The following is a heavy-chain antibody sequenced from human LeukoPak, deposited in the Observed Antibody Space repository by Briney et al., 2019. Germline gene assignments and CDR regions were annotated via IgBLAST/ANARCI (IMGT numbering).Heavy chain of an antibody. D-gene: IGHD3-22*01. CDR1: GFTFSIYA. CDR2: ITSRDGTT. Sequence: AGGSLRLSCAASGFTFSIYAMSWVRQTPGKGLEWVSSITSRDGTTYYTDSVKGWFTISRDNSENTLYLQMNSLRAEDTAIYYCVRDRPNYYDSSGHYYRRNGDHWGQGTLVTVSS. J-gene: IGHJ5*02. V-gene: IGHV3-23*01. CDR3: VRDRPNYYDSSGHYYRRNGDH.